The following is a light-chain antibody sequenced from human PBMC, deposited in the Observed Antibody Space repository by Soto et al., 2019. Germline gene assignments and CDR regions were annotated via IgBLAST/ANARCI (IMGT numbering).Light chain of an antibody. Sequence: EIVLTQSPGSLSLSPGQRATLSCRASQSVDSTFFAWYQKKPGQAPRLLIYGASTRGTGVPDRFSGSGSGTDFTLTISRLEPEDLAVYYCQQYMSSVTFGQGTKVEI. J-gene: IGKJ1*01. V-gene: IGKV3-20*01. CDR3: QQYMSSVT. CDR2: GAS. CDR1: QSVDSTF.